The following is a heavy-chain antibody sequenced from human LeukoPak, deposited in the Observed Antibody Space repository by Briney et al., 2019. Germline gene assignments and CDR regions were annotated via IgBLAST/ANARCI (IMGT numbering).Heavy chain of an antibody. D-gene: IGHD7-27*01. CDR3: AKVWGLLDY. CDR1: GYTFSSYA. J-gene: IGHJ4*02. Sequence: GGSLRLSCAASGYTFSSYAISWVRKAPGKGLEWVSAISGSGGSTYYADSVKGRFTISRDNPKNTLYLQMNSLRAEDTAVYYCAKVWGLLDYWGQGTLVTVSS. CDR2: ISGSGGST. V-gene: IGHV3-23*01.